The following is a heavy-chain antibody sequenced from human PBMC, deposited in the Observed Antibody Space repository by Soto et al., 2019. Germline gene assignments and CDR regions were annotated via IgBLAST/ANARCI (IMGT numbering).Heavy chain of an antibody. CDR3: VRDIR. CDR2: INSDGTTT. J-gene: IGHJ4*02. V-gene: IGHV3-74*01. Sequence: EMQLVESGGGLVQRGGSLRLSCAASGFTINNFWMYWVRQTPEKGLVWVSGINSDGTTTIYADSVKGRFTISRDNAKNTLYLQMNSLTVEATAIYYCVRDIRWGQGTLVTVSS. CDR1: GFTINNFW.